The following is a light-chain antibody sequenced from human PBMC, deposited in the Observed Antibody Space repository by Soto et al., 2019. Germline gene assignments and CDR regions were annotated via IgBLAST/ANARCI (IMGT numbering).Light chain of an antibody. V-gene: IGLV1-40*01. CDR3: QSYDSSLSGSV. CDR1: SSNIGAGYD. CDR2: RNS. Sequence: QAVVTQPPSVSGAPGQRVTISCTGSSSNIGAGYDVHWYQQLPGTAPKLLIYRNSNRPSGVPDRVSGSKSGTSASLAITGRQAEDEADYYCQSYDSSLSGSVFGGGTKLTVL. J-gene: IGLJ3*02.